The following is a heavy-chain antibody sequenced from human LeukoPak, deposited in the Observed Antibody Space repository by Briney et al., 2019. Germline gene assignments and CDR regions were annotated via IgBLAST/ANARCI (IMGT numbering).Heavy chain of an antibody. D-gene: IGHD2-15*01. CDR3: AKTGSWGSSNYYFDY. CDR1: GFTFSSYE. CDR2: IRYDGGKK. V-gene: IGHV3-30*02. Sequence: PGGSLRLSCAASGFTFSSYEMNWVRQAPGKGLEWVAFIRYDGGKKYYADSVKGRFTISRDNSKNTLYLQMNSLRAEDTALYYCAKTGSWGSSNYYFDYWGQGTLVTVSS. J-gene: IGHJ4*02.